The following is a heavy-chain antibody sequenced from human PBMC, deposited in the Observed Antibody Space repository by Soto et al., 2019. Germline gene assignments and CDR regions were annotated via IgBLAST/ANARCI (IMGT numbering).Heavy chain of an antibody. D-gene: IGHD6-19*01. CDR3: ARDQESSGWYYYGMDV. CDR2: IIPIFGTA. V-gene: IGHV1-69*13. J-gene: IGHJ6*02. Sequence: SVKVSCKASGGTFSSYASSWVRQAPGQGLEWMGGIIPIFGTANYAQKFQGRVTITADESTSTAYMELSSLRSEDTVVYYCARDQESSGWYYYGMDVWGQGTTVTV. CDR1: GGTFSSYA.